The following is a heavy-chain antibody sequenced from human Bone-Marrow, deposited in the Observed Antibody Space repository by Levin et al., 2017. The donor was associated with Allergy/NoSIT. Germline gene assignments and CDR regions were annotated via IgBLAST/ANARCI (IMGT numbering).Heavy chain of an antibody. Sequence: ASVKVSCKASGYTFTGYYMHWVRQAPGQGLEWMGWINPNSGGTNYAQKFQGRVTMTRDTSISTAYMELSRLRSDDTAVYYCARGSTVPKYCSSTSCHQVWFDPWGQGTLVTVSS. D-gene: IGHD2-2*01. CDR2: INPNSGGT. V-gene: IGHV1-2*02. J-gene: IGHJ5*02. CDR1: GYTFTGYY. CDR3: ARGSTVPKYCSSTSCHQVWFDP.